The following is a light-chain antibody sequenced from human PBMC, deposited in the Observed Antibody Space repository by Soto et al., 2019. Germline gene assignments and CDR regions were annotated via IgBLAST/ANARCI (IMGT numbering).Light chain of an antibody. CDR2: GVS. V-gene: IGLV2-23*02. CDR3: CSYAGRSTWV. J-gene: IGLJ3*02. CDR1: SSDVGTYSF. Sequence: QSVLTQPASVSGSLGQSITISCTGTSSDVGTYSFVSWYQQHPGKAPRFMIYGVSERSSGISNRFSGSKSGNTASLTISGLQAEDEADYYCCSYAGRSTWVFGGGTKLTVL.